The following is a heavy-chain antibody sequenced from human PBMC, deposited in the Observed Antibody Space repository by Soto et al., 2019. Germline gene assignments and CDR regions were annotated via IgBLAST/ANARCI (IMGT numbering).Heavy chain of an antibody. Sequence: SVKVSCKASGGTFSCHAVSWVRQAPGQGLEWMGGFIPMVGTTNYAQKFQGRVTMTADESTSTAYMELSSLTSEDTAVYYCARGTQWGGYTYGLFYYFDYWGQGTLVTVSS. D-gene: IGHD5-18*01. J-gene: IGHJ4*02. CDR1: GGTFSCHA. CDR2: FIPMVGTT. CDR3: ARGTQWGGYTYGLFYYFDY. V-gene: IGHV1-69*13.